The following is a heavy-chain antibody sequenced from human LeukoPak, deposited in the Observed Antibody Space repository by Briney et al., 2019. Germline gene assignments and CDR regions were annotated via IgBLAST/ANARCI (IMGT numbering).Heavy chain of an antibody. V-gene: IGHV4-39*07. D-gene: IGHD1-7*01. CDR1: DGSISDSLYY. CDR2: LSHGGSA. CDR3: ANFRTGTIPVT. J-gene: IGHJ5*02. Sequence: PSETLSLTCTVSDGSISDSLYYWGWIRQPPGKGLEWIGTLSHGGSAYYNPSLKSRVTISGDTSRTPISLDLNSVTAADTAVYYCANFRTGTIPVTWGQGILVTVSS.